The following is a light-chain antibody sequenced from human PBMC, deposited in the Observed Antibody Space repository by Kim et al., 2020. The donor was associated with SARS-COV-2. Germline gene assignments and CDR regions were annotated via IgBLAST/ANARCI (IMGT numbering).Light chain of an antibody. CDR3: QQYDTNSFT. CDR1: QNINNW. Sequence: DIHMTQSPSTLSASVGDRVTISCRASQNINNWLAWYQQKPGEAPKVLIYSTSRLEEDVQSRFSGSGSGTEFTLTISSLQPDDFATYYCQQYDTNSFTFGPGTKVDIK. J-gene: IGKJ3*01. V-gene: IGKV1-5*03. CDR2: STS.